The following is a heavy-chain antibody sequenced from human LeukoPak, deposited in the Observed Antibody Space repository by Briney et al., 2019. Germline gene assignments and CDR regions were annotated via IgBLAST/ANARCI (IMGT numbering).Heavy chain of an antibody. CDR3: IRNEALWRLDY. CDR2: IDEGGSNA. CDR1: GFTFSNHW. D-gene: IGHD2-21*01. V-gene: IGHV3-74*01. Sequence: PGGSLRFSCAASGFTFSNHWMHWVRQAPGKGLVWVSRIDEGGSNAIYADSVKGRFSISRDNAKNTVNLQMNSLRAEDAGVYYYIRNEALWRLDYWGQGTLVTVSS. J-gene: IGHJ4*02.